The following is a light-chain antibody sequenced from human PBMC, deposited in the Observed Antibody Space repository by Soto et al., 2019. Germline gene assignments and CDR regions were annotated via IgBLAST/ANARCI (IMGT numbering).Light chain of an antibody. CDR1: QRVDSY. CDR3: QQTYTSVAT. J-gene: IGKJ1*01. V-gene: IGKV1-39*01. Sequence: DIQVTQSPSSLSASVGDSVTLSCQTRQRVDSYIHWYQHQSGKPPKLLIYAASTLQDGVPSRFSGGGSGTAFSLIITGLQPGDSATYYCQQTYTSVATFGPGTKV. CDR2: AAS.